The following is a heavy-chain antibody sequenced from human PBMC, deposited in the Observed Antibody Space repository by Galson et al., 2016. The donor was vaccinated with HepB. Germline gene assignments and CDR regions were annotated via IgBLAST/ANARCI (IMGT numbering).Heavy chain of an antibody. Sequence: SLRLSCAASGFSFDDYAMHWVRQAPGKGLEWVSGISWDSGSIGYADPVKGRVTISRDNAKNSLYLQMNSLRAEDTAVYYCVKTSGGYWPMDYWGQGTLVTVSS. CDR3: VKTSGGYWPMDY. CDR1: GFSFDDYA. D-gene: IGHD1-26*01. CDR2: ISWDSGSI. V-gene: IGHV3-9*01. J-gene: IGHJ4*02.